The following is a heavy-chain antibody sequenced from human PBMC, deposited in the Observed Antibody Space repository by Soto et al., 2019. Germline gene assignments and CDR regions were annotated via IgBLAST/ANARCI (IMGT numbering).Heavy chain of an antibody. V-gene: IGHV3-74*01. J-gene: IGHJ4*02. CDR2: INSDGRST. CDR1: GFTFSNYW. CDR3: ASSARGSYGDYS. Sequence: EAHLVESGGGLVQPGGSLRLSCAASGFTFSNYWIHWVRQAPGKGLVWVSRINSDGRSTNYVDSVKGRFTISRDNAKNTVCLQMNSLRAEDTAMFYCASSARGSYGDYSWGQGTLVTVSP. D-gene: IGHD4-17*01.